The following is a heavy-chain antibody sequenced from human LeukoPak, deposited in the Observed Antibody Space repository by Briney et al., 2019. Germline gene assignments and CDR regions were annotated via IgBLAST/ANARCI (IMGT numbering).Heavy chain of an antibody. CDR2: IYYSGST. CDR3: ARGIAAAGPFDY. Sequence: PETLSLTCTVSGGSNSSSSYYWGSIRQPPEKGLEWIGSIYYSGSTYYNPSLKSRVTISVDTSKDQFSLKLSSVTAADTAVYYCARGIAAAGPFDYWGQGTLVTVSS. J-gene: IGHJ4*02. CDR1: GGSNSSSSYY. D-gene: IGHD6-13*01. V-gene: IGHV4-39*07.